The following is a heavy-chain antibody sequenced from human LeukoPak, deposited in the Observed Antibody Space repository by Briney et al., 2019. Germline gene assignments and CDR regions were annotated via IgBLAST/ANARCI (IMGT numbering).Heavy chain of an antibody. D-gene: IGHD1-14*01. CDR3: ARLGVIGRTFDY. Sequence: SETLSLTCNVFGFSISSDYYWGWIRQPPGEGLEWTATIYHDGSTYYNPSLKGRVIISLDTSKNQFSLTLTYVTAADTAVYYCARLGVIGRTFDYWGQGTLVTVSS. J-gene: IGHJ4*02. CDR2: IYHDGST. V-gene: IGHV4-38-2*02. CDR1: GFSISSDYY.